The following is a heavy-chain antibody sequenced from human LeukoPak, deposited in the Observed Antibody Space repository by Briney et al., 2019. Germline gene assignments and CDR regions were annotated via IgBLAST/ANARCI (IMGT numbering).Heavy chain of an antibody. D-gene: IGHD6-13*01. J-gene: IGHJ4*02. V-gene: IGHV4-31*03. CDR1: GGSISNGGYY. CDR3: ARVIEWGSSWPFDY. Sequence: SETLSLTCTVSGGSISNGGYYWSWIRQHPGKGLEWIGYIYYSGSTYYNPSLKSRVTISVDTSKNQLSLKLSSVTAADTAVYYCARVIEWGSSWPFDYWGQGTLVTVSS. CDR2: IYYSGST.